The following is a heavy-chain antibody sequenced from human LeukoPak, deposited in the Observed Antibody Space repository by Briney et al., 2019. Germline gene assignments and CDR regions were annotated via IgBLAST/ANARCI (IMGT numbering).Heavy chain of an antibody. CDR2: ISGSGGGT. J-gene: IGHJ4*02. D-gene: IGHD3-9*01. CDR3: ARVRYSDTLTGYYGDGYFDY. CDR1: GFTFSSYG. V-gene: IGHV3-23*01. Sequence: PGGSLRLSCAASGFTFSSYGMSWVRQAPGKGLEWVSAISGSGGGTKYADSVKGRFNISRDNSKNTLYLQMNSLRAEDTAVYYCARVRYSDTLTGYYGDGYFDYWGQGTLVTVSS.